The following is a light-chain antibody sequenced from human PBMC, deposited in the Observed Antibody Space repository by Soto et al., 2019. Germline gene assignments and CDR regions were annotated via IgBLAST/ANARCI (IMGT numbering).Light chain of an antibody. CDR1: QTISNY. Sequence: DLQMTQSPSSLSASVGDRVSITCRASQTISNYLNWFQQKPGEAPDLLIYRGSTLQSGVPSRFSGSGSGTDFTLTISNLQPEDFATYYCQQSYDHPVTFGQGTRVEI. CDR3: QQSYDHPVT. V-gene: IGKV1-39*01. CDR2: RGS. J-gene: IGKJ5*01.